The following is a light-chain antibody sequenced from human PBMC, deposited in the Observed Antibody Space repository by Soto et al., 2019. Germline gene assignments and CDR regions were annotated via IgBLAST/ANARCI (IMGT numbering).Light chain of an antibody. Sequence: DIQMTQSPSTLSASVGDRVTITCRASQSISNWLAWYQQKPGKAPNLLIYKASSLESGVPSRFSGSGSGTEFTLTISSLQTDDFATYYCQQYNTYPLTLGGGTKVEIK. CDR1: QSISNW. V-gene: IGKV1-5*03. J-gene: IGKJ4*01. CDR3: QQYNTYPLT. CDR2: KAS.